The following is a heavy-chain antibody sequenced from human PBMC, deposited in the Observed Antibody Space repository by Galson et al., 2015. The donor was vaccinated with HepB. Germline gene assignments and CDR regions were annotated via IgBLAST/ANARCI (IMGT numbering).Heavy chain of an antibody. J-gene: IGHJ1*01. CDR2: ISGRGDTT. Sequence: LRLSCAASGFTFDSYSMNWVRQAPGKGLEWVSGISGRGDTTYYADSVKGRFTISRDNSKNTLYLQLHSLSVEDTAMYYCAKRATEQHLAFFEYFQHWSQGTLVTVSS. CDR3: AKRATEQHLAFFEYFQH. D-gene: IGHD6-13*01. V-gene: IGHV3-23*01. CDR1: GFTFDSYS.